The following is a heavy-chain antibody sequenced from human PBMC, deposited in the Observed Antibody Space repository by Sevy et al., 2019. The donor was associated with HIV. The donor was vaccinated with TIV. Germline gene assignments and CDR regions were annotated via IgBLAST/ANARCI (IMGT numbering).Heavy chain of an antibody. CDR3: ARFPPQRAFDI. Sequence: GGSLRLSCAASGSTFSNYAMHWVRQTPDRGLEWVAVVSYDGADTSYADSVKGRFTFSRDNSKSTLYLQMNSLSVDDSAVYFWARFPPQRAFDIWGQGTTVTVSS. CDR2: VSYDGADT. V-gene: IGHV3-30*04. J-gene: IGHJ3*02. CDR1: GSTFSNYA.